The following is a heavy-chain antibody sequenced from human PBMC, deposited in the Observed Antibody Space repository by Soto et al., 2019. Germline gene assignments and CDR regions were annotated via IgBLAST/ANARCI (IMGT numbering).Heavy chain of an antibody. CDR1: GFTFSSYA. CDR3: AKSRIEVTGGYWYFDL. J-gene: IGHJ2*01. Sequence: GGSLRLSCAASGFTFSSYAMSWVRQAPGKGLEWVSGFSVSGGSTYYADSVKGRFTISRDNSKNTLYLQMNSLRAEDTAVYYCAKSRIEVTGGYWYFDLWGRGTLVTVSS. CDR2: FSVSGGST. V-gene: IGHV3-23*01. D-gene: IGHD6-19*01.